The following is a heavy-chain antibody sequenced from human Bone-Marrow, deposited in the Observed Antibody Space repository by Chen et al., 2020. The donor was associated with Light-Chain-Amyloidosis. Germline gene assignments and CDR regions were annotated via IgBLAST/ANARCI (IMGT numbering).Heavy chain of an antibody. CDR1: GYTSPNYW. CDR2: IDPEESDA. J-gene: IGHJ4*02. D-gene: IGHD5-12*01. CDR3: ARRRDGYNFDY. Sequence: EVQLEPSAPAAKKPGESLKISCKGSGYTSPNYWIGWVRQMPGKGLEWMGVIDPEESDARYSPSLEGEVTISADRSVTAAYLQWRSLKASDTAMYYCARRRDGYNFDYWGQGTLVTVSS. V-gene: IGHV5-51*01.